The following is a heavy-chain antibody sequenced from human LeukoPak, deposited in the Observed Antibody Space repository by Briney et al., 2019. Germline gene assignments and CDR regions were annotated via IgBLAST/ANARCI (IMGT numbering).Heavy chain of an antibody. CDR2: INPNSGGT. D-gene: IGHD3-22*01. J-gene: IGHJ4*02. Sequence: ASGKVSCKASGYTVTRYYMHWVRQAPGQGLEGMGWINPNSGGTNYAQKLQGRVTITRDTSISTAYMELSRLRSHHAAVYYCAREGKDYYECSCGPFDYWGQGTLVTVSS. V-gene: IGHV1-2*02. CDR1: GYTVTRYY. CDR3: AREGKDYYECSCGPFDY.